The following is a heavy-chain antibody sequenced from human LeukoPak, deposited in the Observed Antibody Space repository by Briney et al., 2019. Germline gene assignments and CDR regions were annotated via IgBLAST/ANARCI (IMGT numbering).Heavy chain of an antibody. D-gene: IGHD3-9*01. CDR2: INHSGST. V-gene: IGHV4-34*01. J-gene: IGHJ6*02. Sequence: SETLSLTCAVYGGSFSGYYWSRIRQPPGKGLEWIGEINHSGSTNYNPSLKSRVTISVDTSKNQFSLKLSSVTAADTAVYYCASGRYDILTGYSINYYYYGMDVWGQGTTVTVSS. CDR3: ASGRYDILTGYSINYYYYGMDV. CDR1: GGSFSGYY.